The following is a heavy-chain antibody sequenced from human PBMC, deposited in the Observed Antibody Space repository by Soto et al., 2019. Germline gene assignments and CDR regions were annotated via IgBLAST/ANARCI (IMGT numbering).Heavy chain of an antibody. CDR3: TIWWAAVRYQYYVVEV. J-gene: IGHJ6*02. Sequence: QVQLLQSGAEVRKPGSSVKVSCKASGGTHNNYAFTWVRQARGQGLEWVGGIIPIFATVVYAPRFAGRVTISADKSTSTAYMELANLSFDYTAVYYCTIWWAAVRYQYYVVEVWGQCTAITVSS. D-gene: IGHD1-26*01. V-gene: IGHV1-69*06. CDR1: GGTHNNYA. CDR2: IIPIFATV.